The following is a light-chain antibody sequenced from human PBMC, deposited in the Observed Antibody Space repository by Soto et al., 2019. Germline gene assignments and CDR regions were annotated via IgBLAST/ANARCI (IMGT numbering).Light chain of an antibody. CDR3: QDYSSALSII. V-gene: IGKV3-20*01. CDR2: GAS. J-gene: IGKJ5*01. Sequence: EIVFTQSPGILSLSPGERATLSCRASQSVSSTYLAWYQQKPGQAPRLLIHGASSRATGIPDRFSGSGSGTDFTLTISRLEPEDFAVYYCQDYSSALSIIFGQGTRLDIK. CDR1: QSVSSTY.